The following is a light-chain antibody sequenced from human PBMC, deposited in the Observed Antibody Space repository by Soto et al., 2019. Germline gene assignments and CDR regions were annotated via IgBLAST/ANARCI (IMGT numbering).Light chain of an antibody. CDR2: STN. CDR3: VLYMGSGKVV. CDR1: SGSVSTSYY. J-gene: IGLJ2*01. Sequence: QTVVTQEPSVSVSPGGTVTLTCGLSSGSVSTSYYPSWYQQTPGQAPRTLIYSTNTRSSGVPDRFSGSILGNKAALTITGAQADDESDYYCVLYMGSGKVVFGGGTKVTVL. V-gene: IGLV8-61*01.